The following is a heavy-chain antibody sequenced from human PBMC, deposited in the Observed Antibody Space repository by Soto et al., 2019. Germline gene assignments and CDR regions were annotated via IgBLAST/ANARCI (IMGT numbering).Heavy chain of an antibody. D-gene: IGHD6-19*01. Sequence: GESLKISCKGSGYSFTSYWISWVRQMPGKGLEWMGRIDPSDSYTNYSPSFQGHVTISADKSISTAYLQWSSLKASDTAMYYCARRVAVAGTPKLRGRYYYYYGMDVWGQGTTVTVSS. CDR1: GYSFTSYW. J-gene: IGHJ6*02. CDR2: IDPSDSYT. CDR3: ARRVAVAGTPKLRGRYYYYYGMDV. V-gene: IGHV5-10-1*01.